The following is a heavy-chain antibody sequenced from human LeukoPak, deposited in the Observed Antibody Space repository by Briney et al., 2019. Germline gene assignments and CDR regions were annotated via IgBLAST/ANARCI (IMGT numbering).Heavy chain of an antibody. J-gene: IGHJ6*02. CDR3: ASTRGYSSSSGNYYYGMDV. D-gene: IGHD6-6*01. Sequence: ASVKVSCKASGYTFTSYGISRVRQAPGQGLAWMGWISAYNGNTNYAQKLEGRVTMTTDTSTSTAYMELRILRSDDTAVYYCASTRGYSSSSGNYYYGMDVWGQGTTVTVSS. CDR2: ISAYNGNT. V-gene: IGHV1-18*01. CDR1: GYTFTSYG.